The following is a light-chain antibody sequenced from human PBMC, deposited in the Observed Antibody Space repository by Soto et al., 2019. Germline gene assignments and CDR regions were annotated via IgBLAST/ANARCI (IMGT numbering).Light chain of an antibody. Sequence: EIVLTQSPGTLSLSPGERATLSCRAGQSVSSSYLAWYQQKPGQAPRLLIYGASSRATGLPDRFSGSGSGTDFTLIVSSLEPEDFAVYYCQQRSNWPITFGQGTRLEIK. CDR2: GAS. J-gene: IGKJ5*01. CDR1: QSVSSSY. CDR3: QQRSNWPIT. V-gene: IGKV3D-20*02.